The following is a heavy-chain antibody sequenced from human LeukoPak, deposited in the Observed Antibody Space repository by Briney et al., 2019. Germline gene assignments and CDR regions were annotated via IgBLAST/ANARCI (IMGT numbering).Heavy chain of an antibody. J-gene: IGHJ4*02. D-gene: IGHD6-13*01. CDR2: ISGSGGST. CDR3: AKEDGEAAAGHSDY. Sequence: GGALRLSCAASGFTFSSYAMSWVRQAPGKGLEWVSAISGSGGSTYYADSMKGRFTISRDNSKNTLYLQMNSMRAEDTAVYYCAKEDGEAAAGHSDYWGQGTLVTVSS. V-gene: IGHV3-23*01. CDR1: GFTFSSYA.